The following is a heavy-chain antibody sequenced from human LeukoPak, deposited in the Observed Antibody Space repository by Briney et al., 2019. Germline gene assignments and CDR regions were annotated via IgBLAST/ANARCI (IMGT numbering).Heavy chain of an antibody. CDR1: GYTFTGYY. J-gene: IGHJ5*02. Sequence: ASVTVSCKASGYTFTGYYMHWVRQAPGQGLEWMGWINPNSGGTNYAQKFQGRVTMTRDTSISTAYMELSRLRSDDTAVYYCAREGSGSYTLYNWFDPWGQGTLFTVSS. V-gene: IGHV1-2*02. D-gene: IGHD3-10*01. CDR2: INPNSGGT. CDR3: AREGSGSYTLYNWFDP.